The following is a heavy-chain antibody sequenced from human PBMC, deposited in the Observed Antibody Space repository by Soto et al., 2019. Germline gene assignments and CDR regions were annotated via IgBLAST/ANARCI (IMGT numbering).Heavy chain of an antibody. J-gene: IGHJ4*02. Sequence: EVQLVESGGGLVQPGGSLRLSCAASGFTFSSYWMHWVRQAPGKGLVWVSRINSDGNSTSYADSVTGRFTISRDNAKNTLYLQMNSLRAEDTAVYYCVRTSLVVAAATREDYWGQGTLVTVSS. CDR2: INSDGNST. V-gene: IGHV3-74*01. CDR1: GFTFSSYW. D-gene: IGHD2-15*01. CDR3: VRTSLVVAAATREDY.